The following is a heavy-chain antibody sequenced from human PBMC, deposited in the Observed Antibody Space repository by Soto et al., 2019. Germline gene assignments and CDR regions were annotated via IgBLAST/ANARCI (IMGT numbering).Heavy chain of an antibody. D-gene: IGHD3-10*01. CDR2: IYYTGLT. CDR3: ARFLYGSGVWCVNL. V-gene: IGHV4-61*01. Sequence: QVQLQESGPGLVKPSETLSLSCTVSGASVRNGNHYWSWIRQPPGKGLEWSGYIYYTGLTNYNPPLKSRVTRSLDASNNQFSLTMASVTAADTAPYYCARFLYGSGVWCVNLWGRGNVVTVSP. J-gene: IGHJ2*01. CDR1: GASVRNGNHY.